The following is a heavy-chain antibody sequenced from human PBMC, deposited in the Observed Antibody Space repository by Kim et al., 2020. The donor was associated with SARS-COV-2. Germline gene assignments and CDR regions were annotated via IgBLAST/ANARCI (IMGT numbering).Heavy chain of an antibody. CDR2: ISGSGGST. D-gene: IGHD6-6*01. Sequence: GGSLRLSCAASGFTFSSYAMSWVRQAPGKGLEWVSGISGSGGSTYYADSVKDRFIISRDNSRNILYLQMNSLRAEDTAVYYCAKGRDSSSATQRYSSWGQGTLVTVSS. J-gene: IGHJ5*02. V-gene: IGHV3-23*01. CDR1: GFTFSSYA. CDR3: AKGRDSSSATQRYSS.